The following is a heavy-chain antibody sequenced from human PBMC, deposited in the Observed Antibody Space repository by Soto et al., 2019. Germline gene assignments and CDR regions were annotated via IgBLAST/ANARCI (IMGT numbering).Heavy chain of an antibody. CDR1: GDSLTTGGYH. CDR2: IYYSGST. CDR3: ARSVFP. J-gene: IGHJ5*02. Sequence: PSETLSLTCTVSGDSLTTGGYHWSWIRQHPGKGLEWIGYIYYSGSTYYNPSLKSRVTISVDTSKNQFSLKLSSVTAADTAVYYCARSVFPWGQGTLVTVSP. V-gene: IGHV4-31*03.